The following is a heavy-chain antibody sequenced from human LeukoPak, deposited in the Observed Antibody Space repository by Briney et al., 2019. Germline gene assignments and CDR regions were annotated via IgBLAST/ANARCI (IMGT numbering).Heavy chain of an antibody. V-gene: IGHV3-48*04. CDR2: ISSSSSTI. D-gene: IGHD6-19*01. Sequence: GGSLRLSCAASGFTFSSYSMSWVRQAPGKGLEWVSYISSSSSTIYYADSAKGRFTISRVNAKNSLYLQMNSLSAEDTAVYYCASRYSSGWPGDSGSDWGQGTLVTVSS. J-gene: IGHJ4*02. CDR3: ASRYSSGWPGDSGSD. CDR1: GFTFSSYS.